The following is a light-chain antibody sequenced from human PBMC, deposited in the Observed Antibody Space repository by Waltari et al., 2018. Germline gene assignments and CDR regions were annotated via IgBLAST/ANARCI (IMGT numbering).Light chain of an antibody. J-gene: IGLJ2*01. V-gene: IGLV3-21*02. CDR3: QVWDSSGDPVI. Sequence: SYVLTQPPSVSVAPGQTANITCGGTKLGRKIVHWYQQKPGQAPVLVVYDDRGRPSGIPERFSGSNSGNTAALTISRFEAGDEADYFCQVWDSSGDPVIFGGGTKLTVL. CDR1: KLGRKI. CDR2: DDR.